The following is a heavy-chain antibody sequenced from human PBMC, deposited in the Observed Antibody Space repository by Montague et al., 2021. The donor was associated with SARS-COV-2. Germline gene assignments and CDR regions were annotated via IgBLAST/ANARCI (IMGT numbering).Heavy chain of an antibody. J-gene: IGHJ4*02. Sequence: SLRLSCAASGFTFSSHDMTWVRQAPGKGLGWVSIIHSGASYASYAGSVKGRFTISRDNSKNTLYLQMNSLRAEGTAVYYCAKGVGQKSSAVDYWGQGTQVTVSS. V-gene: IGHV3-23*03. D-gene: IGHD1-26*01. CDR1: GFTFSSHD. CDR2: IHSGASYA. CDR3: AKGVGQKSSAVDY.